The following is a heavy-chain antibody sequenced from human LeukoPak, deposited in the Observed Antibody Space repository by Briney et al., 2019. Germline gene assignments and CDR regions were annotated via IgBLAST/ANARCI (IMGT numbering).Heavy chain of an antibody. CDR1: GSTFSSYA. V-gene: IGHV3-73*01. CDR2: IRSKANSYAT. Sequence: GGSLRLSCAASGSTFSSYAMSWVRQASGKGLEWVGRIRSKANSYATAYAASVKGRFTISRDDSKNTAYLQMNSLKTEDTAVYYCTRLDPNYYDSSGEIDYWGQGTLVTVSS. J-gene: IGHJ4*02. D-gene: IGHD3-22*01. CDR3: TRLDPNYYDSSGEIDY.